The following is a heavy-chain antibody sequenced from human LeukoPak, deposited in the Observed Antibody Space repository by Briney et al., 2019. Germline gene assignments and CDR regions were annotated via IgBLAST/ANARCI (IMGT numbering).Heavy chain of an antibody. Sequence: GGSLRLSCAASGFTFSDYEMNWVRQAPGKGLEWILHISTSGSIIHYADSVKGRFTISRDNAKNSLYLQMNSLRAEDTAVYYCAELGITMIGGVWGKGTTVTVSS. CDR3: AELGITMIGGV. CDR2: ISTSGSII. CDR1: GFTFSDYE. V-gene: IGHV3-48*03. J-gene: IGHJ6*04. D-gene: IGHD3-10*02.